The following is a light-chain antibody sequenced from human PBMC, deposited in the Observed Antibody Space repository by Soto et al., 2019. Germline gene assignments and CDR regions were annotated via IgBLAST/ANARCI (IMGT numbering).Light chain of an antibody. CDR2: GAS. CDR3: HQYNNWPRT. V-gene: IGKV3D-15*01. J-gene: IGKJ1*01. Sequence: EIVMTQSPATLSVSPGERATLSCRASQSVSSNFTWFQLKPGQAPRLLIYGASTRATGIPGRFSGSGSGTDFTLTISSLQSEDFAVYYCHQYNNWPRTFGQGTKVEIK. CDR1: QSVSSN.